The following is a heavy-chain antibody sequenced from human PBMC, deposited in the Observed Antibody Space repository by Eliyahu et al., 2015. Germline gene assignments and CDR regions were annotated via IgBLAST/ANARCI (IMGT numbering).Heavy chain of an antibody. J-gene: IGHJ4*02. CDR1: GFSLSTGGVR. Sequence: QITLRESGPALVKPTQTLTLTCTFSGFSLSTGGVRVGWIRQPPGKALEWLGFIFWNDDKRYNPSLQNRLTITKDISENQVLLTVSNVDPADTGTYYCAQRVAFGDSGGHWGRGTLVTVSS. V-gene: IGHV2-5*01. CDR3: AQRVAFGDSGGH. D-gene: IGHD4-17*01. CDR2: IFWNDDK.